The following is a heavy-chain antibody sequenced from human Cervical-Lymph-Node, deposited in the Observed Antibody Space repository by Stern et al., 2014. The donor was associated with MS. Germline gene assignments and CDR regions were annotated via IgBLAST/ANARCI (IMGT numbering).Heavy chain of an antibody. D-gene: IGHD2-8*02. V-gene: IGHV4-39*01. CDR1: GDSISSYTHY. Sequence: QVQLQVSGPGLVKPSETLSLTCAVSGDSISSYTHYWAWIRQPPGKGLEWIGSVYYSGTSYSTPSLKSPVTISVDTSKNHFSLGLNSVTAADTAVYYCAKHACTGAACPFDLWGQGTLVTVSS. CDR2: VYYSGTS. CDR3: AKHACTGAACPFDL. J-gene: IGHJ4*02.